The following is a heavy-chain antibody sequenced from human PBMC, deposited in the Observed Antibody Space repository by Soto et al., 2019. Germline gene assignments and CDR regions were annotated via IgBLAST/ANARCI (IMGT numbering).Heavy chain of an antibody. CDR3: AREEFGKSFLRY. Sequence: QVQLVESGGGVVQPGRSLRLSCAASGFTFSTYDMHWVRQAPGKGLEWVAVIWHDGTNKNYPDSVKDRFTISRDNSRNTLYLQMNSLRDGDTAVYYCAREEFGKSFLRYWGLGTLVTVS. CDR1: GFTFSTYD. V-gene: IGHV3-33*01. CDR2: IWHDGTNK. J-gene: IGHJ4*02. D-gene: IGHD3-10*01.